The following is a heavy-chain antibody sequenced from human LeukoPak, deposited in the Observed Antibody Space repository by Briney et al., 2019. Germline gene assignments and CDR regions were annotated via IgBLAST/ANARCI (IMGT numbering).Heavy chain of an antibody. CDR2: IIPIFGTA. J-gene: IGHJ5*02. V-gene: IGHV1-69*13. CDR1: GGTFSSYA. Sequence: ASVKVSCKASGGTFSSYAISWVRQAPGQGLEWMGGIIPIFGTANYAQKFQGRVTITADESTSTAYMELSSLRSEDTAVYYCARGYYDSSGYYSWFDPWGQGTLVTVSS. CDR3: ARGYYDSSGYYSWFDP. D-gene: IGHD3-22*01.